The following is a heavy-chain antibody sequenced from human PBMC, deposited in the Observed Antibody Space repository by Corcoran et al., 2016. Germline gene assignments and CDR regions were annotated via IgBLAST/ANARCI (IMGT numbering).Heavy chain of an antibody. Sequence: QLQLQESGPGLVKPSETLSLTCTVSGGSISSSSYYWGWIRQPPGKGLEWIGSIYYSGSTYYNPSLKSRVTISVDTSKNQFSLKLSSVTAADTAVYYCARVAVEILRGYYFDYWGQGTLVTVSS. D-gene: IGHD3-10*01. J-gene: IGHJ4*02. CDR3: ARVAVEILRGYYFDY. CDR1: GGSISSSSYY. CDR2: IYYSGST. V-gene: IGHV4-39*07.